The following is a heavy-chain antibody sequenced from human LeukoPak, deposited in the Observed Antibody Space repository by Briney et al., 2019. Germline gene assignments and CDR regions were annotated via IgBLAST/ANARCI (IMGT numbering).Heavy chain of an antibody. J-gene: IGHJ6*02. CDR1: GFTFSSYA. V-gene: IGHV3-23*01. D-gene: IGHD6-19*01. CDR2: ISGSGGST. CDR3: AKDLSSGWYLGGDYYYYGMDV. Sequence: GGSLRLSCAASGFTFSSYAMSWVRQVPGKGLEWVSAISGSGGSTYYADSVKGRFTISRDNSKNTLYLQMNSLRAEDTAVYYRAKDLSSGWYLGGDYYYYGMDVWGQGTTVTVSS.